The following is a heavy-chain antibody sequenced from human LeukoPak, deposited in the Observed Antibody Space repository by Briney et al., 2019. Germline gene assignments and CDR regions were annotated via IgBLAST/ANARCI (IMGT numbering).Heavy chain of an antibody. Sequence: PSHTLSPTFAVYGASFRGYYSSWSPQPPRKRLWWSGEINIIVGAPTNPSLKSRVSISVDTSKNQFSLKLSSVTAADTAVYYCARGPPRYYYDSSGGLDYWGQGTLVTVSS. CDR1: GASFRGYY. J-gene: IGHJ4*02. CDR2: INIIVGAP. V-gene: IGHV4-34*01. CDR3: ARGPPRYYYDSSGGLDY. D-gene: IGHD3-22*01.